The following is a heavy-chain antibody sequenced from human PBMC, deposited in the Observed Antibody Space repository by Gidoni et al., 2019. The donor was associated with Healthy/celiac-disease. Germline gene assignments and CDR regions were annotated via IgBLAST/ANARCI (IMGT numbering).Heavy chain of an antibody. CDR3: AREARRVVVTPYYFDY. V-gene: IGHV1-2*02. D-gene: IGHD3-22*01. CDR1: GYTFTGYY. J-gene: IGHJ4*02. Sequence: QVQLVQSGAEVKKPGASVKVSCKASGYTFTGYYMQWGRQAPGQGLEWMGWINPNSGGTNYAQKFQGRVTMTRDTSISTAYMELSRLRSDDTAVYYCAREARRVVVTPYYFDYWGQGTLVTVSS. CDR2: INPNSGGT.